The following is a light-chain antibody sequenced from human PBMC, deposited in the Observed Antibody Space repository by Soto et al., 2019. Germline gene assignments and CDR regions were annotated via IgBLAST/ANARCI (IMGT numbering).Light chain of an antibody. CDR2: KVS. Sequence: DVVMTQSPLSLPVTLGQPASISCRSSQSLIHSDGNTYLNWFQQRPGQSPRRLIYKVSDRDSGVPDRFTGSGSGTDFTLKISRVEAEYFGFCYCMPCTHWQWTFGQGTEVEIK. J-gene: IGKJ1*01. V-gene: IGKV2-30*02. CDR3: MPCTHWQWT. CDR1: QSLIHSDGNTY.